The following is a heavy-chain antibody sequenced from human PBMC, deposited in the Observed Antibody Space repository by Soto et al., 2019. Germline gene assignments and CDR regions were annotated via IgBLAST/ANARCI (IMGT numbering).Heavy chain of an antibody. J-gene: IGHJ4*02. CDR2: ISSSSSTI. V-gene: IGHV3-48*02. CDR3: ARDLAYDYVWGSYRYFSY. CDR1: GFTFSSYS. D-gene: IGHD3-16*02. Sequence: GSLRLSCAASGFTFSSYSMNWVRQAPGKGLEWVSYISSSSSTIYYADSVKGRFTISRDNAKNSLYLQMNSLRDEDTAVYYCARDLAYDYVWGSYRYFSYWGQGTLVTVSS.